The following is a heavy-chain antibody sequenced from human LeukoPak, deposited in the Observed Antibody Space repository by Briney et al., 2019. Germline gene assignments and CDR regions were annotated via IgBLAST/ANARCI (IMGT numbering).Heavy chain of an antibody. CDR3: ARGRGLLYWYFDL. V-gene: IGHV4-30-4*01. J-gene: IGHJ2*01. CDR2: IYYSGST. CDR1: GGSISSGDYY. Sequence: SSETLSLTCTVSGGSISSGDYYWRWIRQPPGKGLEWIGYIYYSGSTYYNPSLKSRVTISVDTSKNQFSLKLSSVTAADTAVYYCARGRGLLYWYFDLWGRGTLVTVSS. D-gene: IGHD4-17*01.